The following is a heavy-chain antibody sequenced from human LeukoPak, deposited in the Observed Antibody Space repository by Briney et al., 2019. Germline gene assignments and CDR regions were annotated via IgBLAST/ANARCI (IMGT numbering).Heavy chain of an antibody. V-gene: IGHV1-69*01. Sequence: SVKVSCKASGGTFSSYAISWVRQAPGQGLEWMGGIIPIFGTANYAQKFQGRVTITADESTSTAYMELSSLRSEDAAVYYCARGGIAARPVDYWGQGTLVTVSS. D-gene: IGHD6-6*01. CDR3: ARGGIAARPVDY. CDR2: IIPIFGTA. J-gene: IGHJ4*02. CDR1: GGTFSSYA.